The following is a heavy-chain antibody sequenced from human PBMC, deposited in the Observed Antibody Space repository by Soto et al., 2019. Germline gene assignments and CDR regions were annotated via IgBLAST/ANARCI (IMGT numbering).Heavy chain of an antibody. CDR3: AKDKVYSNYEHYFDY. Sequence: EVQLVESGGGLVQPGRSLRLSCAASGFSFENYAMHWVRQAPGKGLEWVSGISWHSGNLGYADSVRGRFTISRDNAKNSLYLQMNSLRPEDTGLYYCAKDKVYSNYEHYFDYWGQGTLFTVSS. D-gene: IGHD4-4*01. CDR2: ISWHSGNL. CDR1: GFSFENYA. J-gene: IGHJ4*02. V-gene: IGHV3-9*01.